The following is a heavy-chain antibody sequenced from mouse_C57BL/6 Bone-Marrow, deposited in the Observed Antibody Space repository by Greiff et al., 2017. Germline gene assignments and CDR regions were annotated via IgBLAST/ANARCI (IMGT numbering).Heavy chain of an antibody. CDR1: GYTFTDYY. Sequence: VQLQQSGPVLVKPGASVKMSCKASGYTFTDYYMNWVKQSHGKSLEWIGVINPYNGGTSYNQKFKGKATLTVDKSSSTAYMELNRLTSEDSAVYYCARGPLIYYYGSSYWYFDVWGTGTTVTVSS. J-gene: IGHJ1*03. CDR3: ARGPLIYYYGSSYWYFDV. CDR2: INPYNGGT. V-gene: IGHV1-19*01. D-gene: IGHD1-1*01.